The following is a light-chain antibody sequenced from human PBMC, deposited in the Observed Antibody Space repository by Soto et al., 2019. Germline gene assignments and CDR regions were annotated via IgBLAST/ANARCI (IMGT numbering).Light chain of an antibody. V-gene: IGKV3-11*01. Sequence: EIVLTQSPATLSLSPGERATLSCRASQSVSSYLAWYQQKPGQAPRLLIYDSSNRATGIPARFSGSGSGTDFTLTISSLEPEDFAVYYCQQRSNGPAYTFGQGTKLESK. CDR2: DSS. J-gene: IGKJ2*01. CDR3: QQRSNGPAYT. CDR1: QSVSSY.